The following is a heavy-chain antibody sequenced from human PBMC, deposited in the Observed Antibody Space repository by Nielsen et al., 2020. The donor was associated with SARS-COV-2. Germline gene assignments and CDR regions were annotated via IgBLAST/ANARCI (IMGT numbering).Heavy chain of an antibody. J-gene: IGHJ6*03. V-gene: IGHV4-4*02. D-gene: IGHD2-2*01. CDR2: VSHSGST. Sequence: SETLSLTCAVSGDSVSSHDWWTWVRQSPGKGLELIGEVSHSGSTKYNPSLKSRVTLSMDKSKNQFSLRLTSVSAADTAVYFCARGDLVVVPSPLLGLGPIFYYFYLDVWGKGTTVIVSS. CDR3: ARGDLVVVPSPLLGLGPIFYYFYLDV. CDR1: GDSVSSHDW.